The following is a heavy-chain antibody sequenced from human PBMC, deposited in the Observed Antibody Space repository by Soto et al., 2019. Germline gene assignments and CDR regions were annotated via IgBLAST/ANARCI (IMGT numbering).Heavy chain of an antibody. CDR1: GGSFSGYY. Sequence: SESLSLNCAVYGGSFSGYYWSWIRQPPGKGLEWIGEINHSGSTNYNPSLKSRVTISVDTSKNQFSLKLSSVTAADTAVYYCARRFYGDYYFDYWGQGTLVTVSS. V-gene: IGHV4-34*01. CDR2: INHSGST. J-gene: IGHJ4*02. CDR3: ARRFYGDYYFDY. D-gene: IGHD4-17*01.